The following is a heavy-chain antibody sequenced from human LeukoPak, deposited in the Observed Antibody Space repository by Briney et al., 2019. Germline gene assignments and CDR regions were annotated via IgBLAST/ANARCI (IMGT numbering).Heavy chain of an antibody. CDR2: IYHSGST. V-gene: IGHV4-4*02. D-gene: IGHD6-13*01. J-gene: IGHJ4*02. Sequence: PSGTPSPTRAVSCGAPSRSKRWGWVPHPPGKGRGWIGEIYHSGSTNYNPSLKSRVTISVDKSKNQFSLKLSSVTAADTAVYYCARASSSWYYFDYWGQGTLVTVSS. CDR1: CGAPSRSKR. CDR3: ARASSSWYYFDY.